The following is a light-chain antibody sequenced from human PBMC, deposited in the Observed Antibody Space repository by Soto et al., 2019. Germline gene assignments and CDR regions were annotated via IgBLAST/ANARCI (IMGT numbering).Light chain of an antibody. CDR2: AAS. V-gene: IGKV1-9*01. J-gene: IGKJ5*01. Sequence: IQLTQSPYFLSASVGDRVTITCRASQDISSYLDWYQQKPGEAPKFLIYAASTLGGGVPSRFSGIGSGIEFSLTIISLQTEDFATYYWQEHYDDPITFGQGTRLEIK. CDR1: QDISSY. CDR3: QEHYDDPIT.